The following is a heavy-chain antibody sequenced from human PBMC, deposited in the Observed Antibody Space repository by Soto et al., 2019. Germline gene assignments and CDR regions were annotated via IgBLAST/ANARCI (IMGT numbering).Heavy chain of an antibody. D-gene: IGHD4-4*01. CDR1: GFTFSSYG. J-gene: IGHJ6*02. CDR2: ISYDGSNK. Sequence: GGSLRLSCAASGFTFSSYGMHWVRQAPGKGLEWVAFISYDGSNKFYVDSVKGRFTISRDNSKNTLYLQMNSLRAEDTAVYYCAKDTTVTSLYYYYGMDVWGQGTTVTVSS. CDR3: AKDTTVTSLYYYYGMDV. V-gene: IGHV3-30*18.